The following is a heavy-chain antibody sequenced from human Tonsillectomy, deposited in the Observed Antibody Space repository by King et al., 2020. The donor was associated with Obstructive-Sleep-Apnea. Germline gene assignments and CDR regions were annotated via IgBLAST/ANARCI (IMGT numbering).Heavy chain of an antibody. CDR3: ARRGLKYYYDTSGYWYFDL. CDR2: IYYSGST. J-gene: IGHJ2*01. Sequence: VQLQESGPGLVKPSETLSLTCTVSGDSISSYYWSWIRQPPGKGLEWIGYIYYSGSTNYNPSLKSRVTISVDTSKNQFSLRLSSVTAADTAVYYCARRGLKYYYDTSGYWYFDLWGRGTLVTVSS. V-gene: IGHV4-59*01. CDR1: GDSISSYY. D-gene: IGHD3-22*01.